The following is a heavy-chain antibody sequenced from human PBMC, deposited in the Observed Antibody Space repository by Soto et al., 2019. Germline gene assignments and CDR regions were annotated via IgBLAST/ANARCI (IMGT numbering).Heavy chain of an antibody. CDR2: TRDKARNYAS. J-gene: IGHJ5*02. Sequence: EVQLVESGGGLVQPGGSLRLSCAASGFTFSNYYMDWVRQLPGKGLEWVGGTRDKARNYASEYAPSLKGRFTISRHDSEDSMFLQLNSLKTEDTAVYYCARDTGGSYDLWGQGTLVTVS. V-gene: IGHV3-72*01. CDR3: ARDTGGSYDL. D-gene: IGHD1-26*01. CDR1: GFTFSNYY.